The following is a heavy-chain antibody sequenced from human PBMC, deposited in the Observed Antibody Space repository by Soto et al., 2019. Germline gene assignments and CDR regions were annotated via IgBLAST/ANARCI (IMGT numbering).Heavy chain of an antibody. CDR1: GYTFTSYA. V-gene: IGHV1-3*01. J-gene: IGHJ4*02. Sequence: ASVKVSCKASGYTFTSYAMHWVRQAPGQRLEWMGWINAGNGNTKYSQKFQGRVTITRDTSASTAYIELSSLRSEDTAVYYCAREREYYYDSSGYYNYWGQGTLVIVSS. CDR3: AREREYYYDSSGYYNY. CDR2: INAGNGNT. D-gene: IGHD3-22*01.